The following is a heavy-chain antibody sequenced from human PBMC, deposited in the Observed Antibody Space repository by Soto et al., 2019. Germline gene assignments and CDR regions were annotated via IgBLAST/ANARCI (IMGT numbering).Heavy chain of an antibody. CDR1: GGSISRYY. CDR3: ARGWEELHDPRFGWFDP. CDR2: IYTSGST. J-gene: IGHJ5*02. Sequence: QVQLQESGPGLVKPSETLSLTCTVSGGSISRYYLSWIRQPAGKGLEWIGRIYTSGSTNYNPSLKSRVTMSEDTSQHQVSPKLSSVTAADTAVYYCARGWEELHDPRFGWFDPWGQGNLVTVSS. D-gene: IGHD1-26*01. V-gene: IGHV4-4*07.